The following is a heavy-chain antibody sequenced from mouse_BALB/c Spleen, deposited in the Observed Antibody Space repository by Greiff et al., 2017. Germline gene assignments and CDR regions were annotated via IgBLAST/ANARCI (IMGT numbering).Heavy chain of an antibody. CDR2: INPGSGGT. Sequence: QVQLQQSGAELVRPGTSVKVSCKASGYAFTNYLLEWVKQRPGQGLEWIGVINPGSGGTNYNEKFKGKATLTADKSSSTAYMQLSSLTSDDSAVYFCARSYDGSFGYWGQGTLVTVSA. D-gene: IGHD2-3*01. J-gene: IGHJ3*01. CDR3: ARSYDGSFGY. CDR1: GYAFTNYL. V-gene: IGHV1-54*01.